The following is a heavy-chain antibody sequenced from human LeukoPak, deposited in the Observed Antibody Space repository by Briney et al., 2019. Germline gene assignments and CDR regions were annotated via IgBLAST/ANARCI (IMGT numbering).Heavy chain of an antibody. D-gene: IGHD2-2*01. V-gene: IGHV4-59*05. CDR2: IYYSGST. Sequence: PSETLSLTCTVSGGSISSYFWSWIRQPPGKGLEWIGSIYYSGSTYYNPSLKSRVTISVDTSKNQFSLKLSSVTAADTAVYYCARTCSSTSCRVEYFQHWGQGTLVTVSS. CDR3: ARTCSSTSCRVEYFQH. J-gene: IGHJ1*01. CDR1: GGSISSYF.